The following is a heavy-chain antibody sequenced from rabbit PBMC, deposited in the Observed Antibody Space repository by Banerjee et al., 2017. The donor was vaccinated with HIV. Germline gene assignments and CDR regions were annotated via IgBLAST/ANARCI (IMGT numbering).Heavy chain of an antibody. CDR2: IYIDSGST. J-gene: IGHJ4*01. Sequence: QSLEEFGGDLVKPGASLTLTCTASGFSFSSSYYMCWVRQAPGKGLEWIGCIYIDSGSTYYASWAKGRFTISKTSSTTVTLQMTSLTAADTATYFCARVTGSVWGVGFGLWGPGTLVTVS. CDR3: ARVTGSVWGVGFGL. D-gene: IGHD4-1*01. V-gene: IGHV1S40*01. CDR1: GFSFSSSYY.